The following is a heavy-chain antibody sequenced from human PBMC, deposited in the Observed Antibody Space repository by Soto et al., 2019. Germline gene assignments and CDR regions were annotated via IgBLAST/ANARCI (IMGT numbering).Heavy chain of an antibody. J-gene: IGHJ5*02. D-gene: IGHD5-12*01. Sequence: QVQLVQSGAEVKQPGSSVKVSCQASGVTFSSFAISWVRQAPGQGLEWMGGIIPIFRTPNYAQNFQGRVTITADESTSSVYMELSRLRSEDTAVYYCARSTASGFRPGTHRSNGFDPCGQGTLVTVSS. V-gene: IGHV1-69*01. CDR2: IIPIFRTP. CDR1: GVTFSSFA. CDR3: ARSTASGFRPGTHRSNGFDP.